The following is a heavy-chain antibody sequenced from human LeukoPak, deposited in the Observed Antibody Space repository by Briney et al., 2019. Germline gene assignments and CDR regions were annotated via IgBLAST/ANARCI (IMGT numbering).Heavy chain of an antibody. J-gene: IGHJ5*02. CDR2: INSDGTTT. V-gene: IGHV3-74*01. Sequence: GGSLRLSCAASGFTFSRFWMHWVRQAPGKGLLLVSRINSDGTTTNYADSVRGRFTISRDNDKNTLFLHMNGLRADDTAVYYCARSPYGPNWFDPWGQGTLVTVSS. CDR3: ARSPYGPNWFDP. CDR1: GFTFSRFW. D-gene: IGHD3-10*01.